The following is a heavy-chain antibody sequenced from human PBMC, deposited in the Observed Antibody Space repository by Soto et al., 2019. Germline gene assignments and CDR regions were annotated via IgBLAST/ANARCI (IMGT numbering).Heavy chain of an antibody. CDR2: IYTNDNT. J-gene: IGHJ5*02. CDR3: ARGGYYYDSSGLPWFDP. D-gene: IGHD3-22*01. V-gene: IGHV4-4*07. Sequence: QVQLQESGPGLVKPSGTLSLTCTVSGGSISSYYYSWIRQPAGKGLEWIGRIYTNDNTNYNPSLKSRVTMSVDTSNNLFSLKLSSVTAADTAVYYCARGGYYYDSSGLPWFDPWGQGTLVTVSS. CDR1: GGSISSYY.